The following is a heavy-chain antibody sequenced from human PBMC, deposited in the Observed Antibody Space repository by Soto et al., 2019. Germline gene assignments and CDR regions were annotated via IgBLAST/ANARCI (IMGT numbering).Heavy chain of an antibody. D-gene: IGHD3-10*01. CDR1: GFTFSSYA. CDR2: ISGSGGST. J-gene: IGHJ4*02. V-gene: IGHV3-23*01. Sequence: EVQLLESGGGLVQPGGSLRLSCATSGFTFSSYAMSWVRQAPGKGLEWVSAISGSGGSTYYADSVKGRFTISRDNSKNTLYLQLNSLRAEDTAVYYCAKDGLGFGELPYSDYWGQGTLVTVSS. CDR3: AKDGLGFGELPYSDY.